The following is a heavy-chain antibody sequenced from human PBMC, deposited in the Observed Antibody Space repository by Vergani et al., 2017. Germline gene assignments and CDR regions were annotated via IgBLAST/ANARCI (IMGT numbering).Heavy chain of an antibody. CDR3: ARDRVTTTYYMDV. D-gene: IGHD4-11*01. J-gene: IGHJ6*03. V-gene: IGHV3-21*01. Sequence: EVQLVESGGGLVKPGGSLRLSCAASGFTFSSYSMNWVRQAPGKELEWVSSISSSSSYIYYADSVKGRFTISRDNAKNSLYLQMNSLRAEDTAVYYCARDRVTTTYYMDVWGKGTTVTVSS. CDR1: GFTFSSYS. CDR2: ISSSSSYI.